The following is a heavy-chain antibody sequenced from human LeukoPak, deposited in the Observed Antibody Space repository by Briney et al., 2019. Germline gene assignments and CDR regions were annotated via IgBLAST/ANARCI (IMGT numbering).Heavy chain of an antibody. V-gene: IGHV1-69*13. CDR3: ARAKYYDFWSGYAWYFDL. CDR1: GGTFSSYA. CDR2: IIPIFGTA. Sequence: SVKVSCKASGGTFSSYAISWVRQAPGQGLEWMGGIIPIFGTANYAQKFQGRVTITADESTSTAYMELSSLRSEDTAVYYCARAKYYDFWSGYAWYFDLWGRGTLVTVSS. D-gene: IGHD3-3*01. J-gene: IGHJ2*01.